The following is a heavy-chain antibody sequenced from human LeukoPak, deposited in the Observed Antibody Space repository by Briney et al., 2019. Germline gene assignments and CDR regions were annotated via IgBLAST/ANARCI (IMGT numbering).Heavy chain of an antibody. D-gene: IGHD3-10*01. CDR2: ISWNSGSI. CDR3: AKDLFTMVRGVLKS. CDR1: GFTFDDYA. V-gene: IGHV3-9*01. Sequence: PGVSLRLSCAASGFTFDDYARHWVRQAPGKGLAWVSGISWNSGSIGYADSVKGRFIISRDNAKKSLYLQMNSLRAEDTALYYCAKDLFTMVRGVLKSWGQGTLVTVSS. J-gene: IGHJ4*02.